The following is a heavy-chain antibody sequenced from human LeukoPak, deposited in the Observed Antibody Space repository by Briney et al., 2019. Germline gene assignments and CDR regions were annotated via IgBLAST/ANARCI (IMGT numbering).Heavy chain of an antibody. D-gene: IGHD1-26*01. Sequence: GGSLRLSCVASGFTFSRYWMHWVRQAPGKGLVWVSRINSDGSSTSYADSVKGRFTISRDNAKNTLYLQMNSLRAEDTAVYYCAREEPKIVGSEGWFDPWGQGTLVTVSS. J-gene: IGHJ5*02. CDR3: AREEPKIVGSEGWFDP. CDR2: INSDGSST. V-gene: IGHV3-74*01. CDR1: GFTFSRYW.